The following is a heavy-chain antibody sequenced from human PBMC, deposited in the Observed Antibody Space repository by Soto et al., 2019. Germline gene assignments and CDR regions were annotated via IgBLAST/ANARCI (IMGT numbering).Heavy chain of an antibody. V-gene: IGHV4-59*01. J-gene: IGHJ3*02. CDR3: ARDPVVVRGRDAFDI. CDR2: IYYGGST. D-gene: IGHD3-10*01. Sequence: KGMEWIGYIYYGGSTNYNPSLKSRVTISVDTSKNQFSLKLSSVTAADTAVYYCARDPVVVRGRDAFDIWGQGTMVTVSS.